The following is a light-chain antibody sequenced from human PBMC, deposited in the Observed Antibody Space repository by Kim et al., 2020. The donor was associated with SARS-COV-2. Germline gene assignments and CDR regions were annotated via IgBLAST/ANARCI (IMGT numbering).Light chain of an antibody. Sequence: LSGCPGERAALSCGASQNIRDNLAWYQQKPGQAPRLLIYDASTRATDIPARFSGSGSGTEFTLTISSLQSEDCALYYCQQYNDWRTFGQGTKLEI. J-gene: IGKJ2*01. CDR1: QNIRDN. V-gene: IGKV3-15*01. CDR3: QQYNDWRT. CDR2: DAS.